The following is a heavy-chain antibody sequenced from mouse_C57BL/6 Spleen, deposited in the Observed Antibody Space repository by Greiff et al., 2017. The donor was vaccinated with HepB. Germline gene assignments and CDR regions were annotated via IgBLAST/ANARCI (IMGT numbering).Heavy chain of an antibody. J-gene: IGHJ4*01. CDR1: GYAFSSSW. V-gene: IGHV1-82*01. Sequence: VKLMESGPELVKPGASVKISCKASGYAFSSSWMNWVKQRPGKGLEWIGRIYPGDGDTNYNGKFKGKATLTADKSSSTAYMQLSSLTSEDSAVYFCARKGSYAMDYWGQGTSVTVSS. CDR3: ARKGSYAMDY. CDR2: IYPGDGDT.